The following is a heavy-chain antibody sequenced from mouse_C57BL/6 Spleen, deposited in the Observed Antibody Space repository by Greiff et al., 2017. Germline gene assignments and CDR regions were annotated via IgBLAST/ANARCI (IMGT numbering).Heavy chain of an antibody. D-gene: IGHD4-1*01. CDR1: GYTFTSYW. CDR3: ASSNWDDPAWFAY. J-gene: IGHJ3*01. Sequence: QVQLKQPGAELVKPGASVKMSCKASGYTFTSYWITWVKQRPGQGLEWIGDIYPGSGSTNYNEKFKSKATLTVDTSSSTACMQLSSLTSEDSAVYYCASSNWDDPAWFAYWGQGTLVTVSA. CDR2: IYPGSGST. V-gene: IGHV1-55*01.